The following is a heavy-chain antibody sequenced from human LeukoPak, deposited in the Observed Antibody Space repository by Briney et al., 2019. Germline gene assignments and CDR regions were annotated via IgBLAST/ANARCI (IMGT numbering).Heavy chain of an antibody. CDR3: ARGRRYCSSTSCHSPFDY. D-gene: IGHD2-2*02. Sequence: SETLSLTCAVYGGSFSGYYWSWIRQPPGKRLEWIGEINHSGSTNYNPSLKSRVTISVDTSKNQFSLKLSSVTAADMAVYYCARGRRYCSSTSCHSPFDYWGQGTLVTVSS. CDR2: INHSGST. CDR1: GGSFSGYY. V-gene: IGHV4-34*01. J-gene: IGHJ4*02.